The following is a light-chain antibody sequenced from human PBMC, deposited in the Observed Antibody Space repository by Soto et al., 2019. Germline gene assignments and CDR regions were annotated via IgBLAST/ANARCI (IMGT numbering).Light chain of an antibody. Sequence: SYELTQPPSVSVSPGQTASITCSGDKSGDRYTCWYQQKPGQSPVLVIYQDTKRPSGIPERFSAANSGNTATLTISGTQAMDEADYYCQAWDSSTSWVFGPGTKLTVL. CDR1: KSGDRY. CDR2: QDT. V-gene: IGLV3-1*01. J-gene: IGLJ1*01. CDR3: QAWDSSTSWV.